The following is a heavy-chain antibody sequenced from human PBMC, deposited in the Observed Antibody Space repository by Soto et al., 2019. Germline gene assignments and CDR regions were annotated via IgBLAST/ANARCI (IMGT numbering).Heavy chain of an antibody. V-gene: IGHV4-39*01. D-gene: IGHD1-26*01. CDR1: GGSISSSSYY. J-gene: IGHJ4*02. Sequence: QLQLQESGPGLVKPSETLSLTCTVSGGSISSSSYYWGWIRQPPGKGLEWIGSIYYSGSTYYNPSLKSRVTISVDTSKNQFSLKLSSVTAADTAVYYCARQGGSYSTRPPTYFDYWGQGTLVTVSS. CDR3: ARQGGSYSTRPPTYFDY. CDR2: IYYSGST.